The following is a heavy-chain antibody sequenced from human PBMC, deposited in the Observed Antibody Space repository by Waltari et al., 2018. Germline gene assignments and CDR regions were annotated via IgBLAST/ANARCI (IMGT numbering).Heavy chain of an antibody. J-gene: IGHJ4*02. CDR1: GYTFTGYY. CDR2: INPNSGGT. Sequence: KVSCKASGYTFTGYYMHWVRQAPGQGLEWMGRINPNSGGTNYAQKFQGRVTMTRDTSISTAYMELSRLRSDDTAVYYCARGVLWFREPPYYFDYWGQGTLVTVSS. CDR3: ARGVLWFREPPYYFDY. V-gene: IGHV1-2*06. D-gene: IGHD3-10*01.